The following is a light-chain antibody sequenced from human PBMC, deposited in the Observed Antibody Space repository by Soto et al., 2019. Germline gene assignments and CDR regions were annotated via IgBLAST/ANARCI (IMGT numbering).Light chain of an antibody. CDR3: QQYGYSLFT. J-gene: IGKJ2*01. V-gene: IGKV3-20*01. Sequence: EIVLTQSPGTLSLSPGERATLSCRASQSVSSSHLVWYQQKLGQAPRLLIYGASTRATGTPDRFSGSGSGTDFTLTISSLEPEDFAVYYCQQYGYSLFTFGQGTRVEIK. CDR2: GAS. CDR1: QSVSSSH.